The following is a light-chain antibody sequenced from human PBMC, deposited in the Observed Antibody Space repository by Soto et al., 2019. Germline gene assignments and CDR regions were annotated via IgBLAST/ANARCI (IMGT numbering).Light chain of an antibody. J-gene: IGKJ1*01. CDR3: QQYKNWPPWT. CDR2: GAS. V-gene: IGKV3D-15*01. CDR1: QSVSSS. Sequence: EIVMTQSPATLSVFPGERVTLSCRASQSVSSSLAWFQQKPGQAPRLLISGASTRAAGIPARFSGSGSGTDFTLSISSLQSEDFAVYFCQQYKNWPPWTFGQGTKVEIK.